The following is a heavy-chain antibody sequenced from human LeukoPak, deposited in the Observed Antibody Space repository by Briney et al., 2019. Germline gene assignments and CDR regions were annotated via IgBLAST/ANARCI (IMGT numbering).Heavy chain of an antibody. J-gene: IGHJ4*02. Sequence: AASVKISCKASGYTFTSYTISWVRQAPGQGLEWMGRIIPILGIANYAQKFQGRVTITADKSTSTAYMELSSLRSEDTAVYYCARDEGIAAAGSIDYWGQGTLVTVSS. V-gene: IGHV1-69*04. CDR2: IIPILGIA. D-gene: IGHD6-13*01. CDR1: GYTFTSYT. CDR3: ARDEGIAAAGSIDY.